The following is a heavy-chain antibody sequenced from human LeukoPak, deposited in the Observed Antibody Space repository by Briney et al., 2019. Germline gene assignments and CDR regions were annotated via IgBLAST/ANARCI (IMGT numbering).Heavy chain of an antibody. V-gene: IGHV3-21*01. J-gene: IGHJ4*02. CDR1: GFTFSSYN. CDR3: ARDRGVGATPYYFDY. D-gene: IGHD1-26*01. CDR2: ISSSSSYI. Sequence: GGSLRLSCAASGFTFSSYNINWVRQAPGKGLEWVSSISSSSSYIYYAHSVKGRFTISRDNAKNSLYLQMNSLRAEGTAVYYCARDRGVGATPYYFDYWGQGTLVTVSS.